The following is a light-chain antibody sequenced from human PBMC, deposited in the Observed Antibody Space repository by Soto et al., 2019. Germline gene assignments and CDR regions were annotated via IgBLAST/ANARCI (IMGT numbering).Light chain of an antibody. CDR2: AAS. Sequence: QITQSPSSLSASVGDRVTITCRASQSISSYLNWYQQKPGKAPRLLIYAASSLQSGVPSRFRGSGSGTDFTLTISSLQPEDFATYSCQQSNSITWTFGQGTKVDIK. CDR1: QSISSY. J-gene: IGKJ1*01. V-gene: IGKV1-39*01. CDR3: QQSNSITWT.